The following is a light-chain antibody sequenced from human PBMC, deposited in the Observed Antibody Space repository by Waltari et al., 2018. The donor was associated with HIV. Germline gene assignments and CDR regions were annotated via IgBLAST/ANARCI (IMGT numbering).Light chain of an antibody. J-gene: IGLJ3*02. V-gene: IGLV2-11*01. CDR1: SSDIGDYNY. CDR3: CSFAGSYTLV. CDR2: DVT. Sequence: QSALTQPRSVSGSPGQSVTISCTGTSSDIGDYNYVSWYQQHPGKPPKLMIYDVTQRPSGVPDRVSGSKSGNTASLTISGLQAEDEAAYYCCSFAGSYTLVFGGGTKLTVL.